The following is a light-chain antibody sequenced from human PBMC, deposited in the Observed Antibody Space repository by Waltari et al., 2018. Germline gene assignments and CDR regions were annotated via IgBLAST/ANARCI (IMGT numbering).Light chain of an antibody. Sequence: IMLTQSPDTLSLSPGERATLSCRASQSIGTFLVWYQQKPVQATRLLIYAASTRATGIPDRFSGSWSRTDFSPIISRLDHEDFALYYCQHYVRLPVTFGQGTKVEIK. CDR3: QHYVRLPVT. J-gene: IGKJ1*01. CDR2: AAS. CDR1: QSIGTF. V-gene: IGKV3-20*01.